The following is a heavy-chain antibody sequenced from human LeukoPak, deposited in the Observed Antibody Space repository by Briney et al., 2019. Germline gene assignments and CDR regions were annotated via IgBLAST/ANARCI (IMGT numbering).Heavy chain of an antibody. CDR1: GFTFSTYW. V-gene: IGHV3-7*01. J-gene: IGHJ4*02. D-gene: IGHD6-19*01. Sequence: PGGSLRLSCAASGFTFSTYWMSWVRQAPGKGLEWVANIKQDGSEKYYVDSVKGRFTISRDNAKNSLYLQMNSLRAEDTAVYYCATSSSGWYGDYWGQGTLVTVSS. CDR3: ATSSSGWYGDY. CDR2: IKQDGSEK.